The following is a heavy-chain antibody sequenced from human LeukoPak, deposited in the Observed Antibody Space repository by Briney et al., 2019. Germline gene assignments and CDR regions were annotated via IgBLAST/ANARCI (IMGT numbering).Heavy chain of an antibody. CDR3: AREGIAVAGNWFDP. CDR2: ISSSSSYI. Sequence: GGSLRLSCAASGFTFSSYSMNWVRQAPGKGLEWVSSISSSSSYIYYADSVKGRFTISRDNAKNSLYLQMNSLRVEDTAVYYCAREGIAVAGNWFDPWGQGTLVTVSS. V-gene: IGHV3-21*01. CDR1: GFTFSSYS. D-gene: IGHD6-19*01. J-gene: IGHJ5*02.